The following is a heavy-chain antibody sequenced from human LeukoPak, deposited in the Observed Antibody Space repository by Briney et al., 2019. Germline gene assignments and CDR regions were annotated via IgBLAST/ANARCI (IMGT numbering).Heavy chain of an antibody. V-gene: IGHV4-59*01. CDR2: IHYSGST. J-gene: IGHJ6*03. CDR3: ARVFDSGSQAYFYYMDV. Sequence: PSETLSLTCTVSSGSISTYYWSWIRQPPGKGLEWIGYIHYSGSTNYNPSLKSRVSISVETSKSHFSLKLTSVTAADTAVYYCARVFDSGSQAYFYYMDVWGKGTTVTIFS. D-gene: IGHD3-10*01. CDR1: SGSISTYY.